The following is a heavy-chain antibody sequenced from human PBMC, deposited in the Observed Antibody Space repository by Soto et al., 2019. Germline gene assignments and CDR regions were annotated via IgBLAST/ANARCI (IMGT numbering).Heavy chain of an antibody. D-gene: IGHD3-10*01. V-gene: IGHV1-46*01. CDR2: INPSGGSI. CDR3: AREFEGNYYGMDV. CDR1: GYTFTSYY. Sequence: GASVKVSCKASGYTFTSYYVHWVRQAPGQGLEWVGVINPSGGSISYAQKFQGRVTMTRDTSTSTVYMELSSLRSEDTAVYYCAREFEGNYYGMDVWGQGTTVTVSS. J-gene: IGHJ6*02.